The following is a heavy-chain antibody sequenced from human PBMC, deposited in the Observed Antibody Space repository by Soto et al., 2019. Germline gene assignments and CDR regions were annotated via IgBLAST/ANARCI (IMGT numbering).Heavy chain of an antibody. CDR1: GFTFSSYG. J-gene: IGHJ6*02. CDR2: ISYDGSNK. D-gene: IGHD3-10*01. CDR3: AKDYYGSAMDV. V-gene: IGHV3-30*18. Sequence: GGSLRLSCAASGFTFSSYGMHWVRQAPGKGLEWVAVISYDGSNKYYADSVKGRFTISRDNSKNTLCLQMNSLRAEDTAVYYCAKDYYGSAMDVWGQGTTVTVSS.